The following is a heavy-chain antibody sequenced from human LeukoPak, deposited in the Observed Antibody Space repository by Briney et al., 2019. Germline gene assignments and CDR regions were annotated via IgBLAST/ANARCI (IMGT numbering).Heavy chain of an antibody. CDR3: ARDPRSYTGYDETFDY. CDR2: ISHSGST. J-gene: IGHJ4*02. V-gene: IGHV4-34*01. D-gene: IGHD5-12*01. Sequence: SETLSLTCAVYGGFFSGYYWSWIRQPPGKGLEWIGEISHSGSTNYNPSLKSRVTMSLDTSEDQFSLKLSSVTAADTAVYYCARDPRSYTGYDETFDYWGQGTLVTVSS. CDR1: GGFFSGYY.